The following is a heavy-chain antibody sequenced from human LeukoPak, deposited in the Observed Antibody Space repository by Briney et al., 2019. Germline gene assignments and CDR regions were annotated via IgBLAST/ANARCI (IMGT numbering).Heavy chain of an antibody. CDR1: GFAFRSHA. D-gene: IGHD4-17*01. Sequence: GGSLRLSCTASGFAFRSHAMHWVRQAPGQGLEWVAFIRYDGSKKFYADSVKGRFTISRDNSKNKLYLQMYSLRAEDTAVYYCAKIPYGDYVLDYYYYMDVWGKETTVTISS. V-gene: IGHV3-30*02. J-gene: IGHJ6*03. CDR3: AKIPYGDYVLDYYYYMDV. CDR2: IRYDGSKK.